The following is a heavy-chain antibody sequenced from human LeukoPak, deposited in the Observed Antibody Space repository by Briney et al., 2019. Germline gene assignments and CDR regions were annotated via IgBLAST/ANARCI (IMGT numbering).Heavy chain of an antibody. CDR3: AKDGGHCSGGSCYLFDY. Sequence: PGGSLRLSCAASGFTFSNYGIHWVRQAPGKGLEWVVVVSYDGSDKYYADSVKGRITISRDNSKSTLYLQMNSLSTEDTAVYYCAKDGGHCSGGSCYLFDYWGQGTLVTVSS. V-gene: IGHV3-30*18. CDR1: GFTFSNYG. J-gene: IGHJ4*02. D-gene: IGHD2-15*01. CDR2: VSYDGSDK.